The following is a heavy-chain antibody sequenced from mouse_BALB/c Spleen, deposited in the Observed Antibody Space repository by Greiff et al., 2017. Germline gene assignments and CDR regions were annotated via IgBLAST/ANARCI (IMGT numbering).Heavy chain of an antibody. CDR3: ASSYGNYVAWFAY. D-gene: IGHD2-1*01. CDR2: ISYSGST. CDR1: GDSITSGY. V-gene: IGHV3-8*02. J-gene: IGHJ3*01. Sequence: EVKLVESGPSLVKPSQTLSLTCSVTGDSITSGYWNWIRKSPGNKLEYMGYISYSGSTCYNPSPKSRFSITRHTSMNQYYLQLNPVTTEDTATYYCASSYGNYVAWFAYWGQGTLVTVSA.